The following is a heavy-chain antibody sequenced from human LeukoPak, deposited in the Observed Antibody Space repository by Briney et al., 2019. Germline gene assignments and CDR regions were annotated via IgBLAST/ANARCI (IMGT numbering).Heavy chain of an antibody. CDR1: GASVSSTAYF. CDR2: IYASGNT. CDR3: ASYREAYDLYPHGLDV. V-gene: IGHV4-61*02. J-gene: IGHJ3*01. Sequence: SETLSLTCSVSGASVSSTAYFWNWIRQPAGEGLEWIGRIYASGNTHYNPSLKSRVTMSLDTSKNQFSLTMNSVTAADSAVYFCASYREAYDLYPHGLDVWGRGTVVTVSS. D-gene: IGHD5-24*01.